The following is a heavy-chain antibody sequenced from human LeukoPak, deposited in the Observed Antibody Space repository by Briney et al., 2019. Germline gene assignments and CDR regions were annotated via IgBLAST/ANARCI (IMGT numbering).Heavy chain of an antibody. CDR2: IYYSGST. Sequence: PSETLCLTCTVSGGSISSYYWSWIRQPPGKGLEWIGYIYYSGSTNYNPSLKSRVTISVDTSKNQFSLKLSSVTAADTAVYYCAGDTPTSLDIWGQGTMVTVSS. CDR1: GGSISSYY. J-gene: IGHJ3*02. V-gene: IGHV4-59*01. CDR3: AGDTPTSLDI.